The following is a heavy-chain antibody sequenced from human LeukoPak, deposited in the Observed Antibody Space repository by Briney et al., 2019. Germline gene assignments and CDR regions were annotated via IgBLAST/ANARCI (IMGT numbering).Heavy chain of an antibody. Sequence: ASVKVSCKVSGYTLTELSMHWVRQAPGQGLEWMGWINPDSGGTNYAQKFQGRVTMTRDTSIRTAYMELSRLRSDDTAVYYCATYEPTNNYDRSGYGNAFDIWGQGTMVTVSS. D-gene: IGHD3-22*01. J-gene: IGHJ3*02. V-gene: IGHV1-2*02. CDR1: GYTLTELS. CDR2: INPDSGGT. CDR3: ATYEPTNNYDRSGYGNAFDI.